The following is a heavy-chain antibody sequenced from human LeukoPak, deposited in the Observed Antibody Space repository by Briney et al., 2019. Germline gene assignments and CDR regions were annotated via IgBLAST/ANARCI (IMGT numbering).Heavy chain of an antibody. CDR3: ARANFLYCSSTTCLFDY. CDR2: INPNDGDT. J-gene: IGHJ4*02. D-gene: IGHD2-2*01. V-gene: IGHV1-2*02. Sequence: ASVKVSCKASGYTFTDCYMHWVRQAPGQGFEWMGWINPNDGDTNYAQKFQGRVTMTRDTSISTAHMEVSRLRSDDTAEYYCARANFLYCSSTTCLFDYWGQGTLVTVSS. CDR1: GYTFTDCY.